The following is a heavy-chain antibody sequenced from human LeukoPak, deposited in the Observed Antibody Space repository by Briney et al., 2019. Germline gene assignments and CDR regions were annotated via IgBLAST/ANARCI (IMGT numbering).Heavy chain of an antibody. CDR3: AKEKRNLRGARDAFDI. V-gene: IGHV3-53*01. J-gene: IGHJ3*02. CDR1: GSIFSTYW. CDR2: TYSDGTT. Sequence: GGSRRLSCAASGSIFSTYWMHWVRQAPGKGLEWVSVTYSDGTTYYADSVKGRFTISRDNSKNTLDLQMNSLRADDTATYYCAKEKRNLRGARDAFDIWGQGTLVTVSA. D-gene: IGHD1-26*01.